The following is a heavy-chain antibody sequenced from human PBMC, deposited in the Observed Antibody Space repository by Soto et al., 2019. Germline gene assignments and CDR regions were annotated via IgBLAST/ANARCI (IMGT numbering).Heavy chain of an antibody. D-gene: IGHD5-12*01. J-gene: IGHJ4*02. Sequence: SETLSLTCSFSCGSINSGDYYWSWIRQSPGKGLEWIGYIYYSGSTYYNPSLKSRSTISIDTSKNQFFLDVDSVTAADTAVYYCARLYTGYEAFDYWGQGTLVTVSS. CDR1: CGSINSGDYY. CDR2: IYYSGST. CDR3: ARLYTGYEAFDY. V-gene: IGHV4-30-4*01.